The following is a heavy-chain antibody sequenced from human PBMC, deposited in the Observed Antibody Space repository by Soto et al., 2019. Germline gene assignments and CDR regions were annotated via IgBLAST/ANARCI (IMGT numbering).Heavy chain of an antibody. CDR3: ARRGSSSWYGY. J-gene: IGHJ4*02. Sequence: QLQLQESGPGLVKPSETLSLTCTVSGGSISSSSYYWGWIRQPPGKGLEWIGCIYYSGSIYYNPSRTSPATISGDTPTNQFSPKLSSVTAADTAVYYCARRGSSSWYGYWGQGTLVTVSS. V-gene: IGHV4-39*01. CDR1: GGSISSSSYY. CDR2: IYYSGSI. D-gene: IGHD6-13*01.